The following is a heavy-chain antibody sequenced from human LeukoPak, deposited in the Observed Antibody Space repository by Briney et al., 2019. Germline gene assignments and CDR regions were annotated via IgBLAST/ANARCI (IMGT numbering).Heavy chain of an antibody. CDR1: GGTFSSYA. CDR3: ARDRDCSGGSCYSFDY. J-gene: IGHJ4*02. Sequence: SVTVSCKASGGTFSSYAISWVRQAPGQGLEWMGRIIPILGIANYAQKFQGRVTITADKSTSTAYMELSSLRSEDTAVYYCARDRDCSGGSCYSFDYWGQGTLVTVSS. CDR2: IIPILGIA. D-gene: IGHD2-15*01. V-gene: IGHV1-69*04.